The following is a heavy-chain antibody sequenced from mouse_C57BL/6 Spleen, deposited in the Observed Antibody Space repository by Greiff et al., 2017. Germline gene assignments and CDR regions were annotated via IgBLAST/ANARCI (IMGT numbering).Heavy chain of an antibody. V-gene: IGHV1-69*01. D-gene: IGHD1-1*01. J-gene: IGHJ1*03. CDR1: GYTFPSYW. Sequence: QVQLQQSGAELVMPGASVKLSCKASGYTFPSYWMHWVKQRPGQGLEWIGEIDPSDSYPNYNQKFKGKSTLTVDKSSSTAYMQLSSLTSDIPAVYYTARVSTVVSTSNWYFDVWGTGTTVTVSS. CDR3: ARVSTVVSTSNWYFDV. CDR2: IDPSDSYP.